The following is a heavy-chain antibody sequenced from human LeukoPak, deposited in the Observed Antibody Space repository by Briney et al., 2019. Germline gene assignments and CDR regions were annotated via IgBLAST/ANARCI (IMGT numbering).Heavy chain of an antibody. CDR1: GGSISTYY. D-gene: IGHD5-24*01. CDR3: ARFRDGYNAYYFDY. V-gene: IGHV4-59*08. Sequence: SETLSLTCTVSGGSISTYYWSWIRQPPGKGLEWIGYIYYSGSTNYNPSLKSRVTISVDTSKNQFSLKLSSVTAADTAVYYCARFRDGYNAYYFDYWGQGTLVTVSS. CDR2: IYYSGST. J-gene: IGHJ4*02.